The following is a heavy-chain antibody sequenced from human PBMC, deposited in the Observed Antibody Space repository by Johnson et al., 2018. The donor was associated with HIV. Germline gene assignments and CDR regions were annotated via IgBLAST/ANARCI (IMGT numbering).Heavy chain of an antibody. CDR2: ISWDGGST. CDR1: GFTFDHYT. V-gene: IGHV3-43*01. CDR3: AKDMAAQGAFDI. J-gene: IGHJ3*02. Sequence: VQLVESGGGVVRPGGSLRISCAASGFTFDHYTMHWVRQAQGKGLEWVSLISWDGGSTYYADSVKGRVTISRDNSKNSLYLQMNSLRTEDTALYYCAKDMAAQGAFDIWGQGTMVTVSS.